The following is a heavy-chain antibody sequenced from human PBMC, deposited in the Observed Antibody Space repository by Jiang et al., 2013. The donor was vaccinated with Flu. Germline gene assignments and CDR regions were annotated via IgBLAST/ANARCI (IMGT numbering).Heavy chain of an antibody. D-gene: IGHD6-19*01. CDR1: GFTVSSNY. CDR3: AKDDSGWDTPFPDY. V-gene: IGHV3-53*01. CDR2: IYSGGST. Sequence: LVESGGGLIQPGGSLRLSCAASGFTVSSNYMSWVRQAPGKGLEWVSVIYSGGSTYYADSVKGRFTISRDNSKNTLYLQMNSLRAEDTAVYYCAKDDSGWDTPFPDYWGQGTLVTVSS. J-gene: IGHJ4*02.